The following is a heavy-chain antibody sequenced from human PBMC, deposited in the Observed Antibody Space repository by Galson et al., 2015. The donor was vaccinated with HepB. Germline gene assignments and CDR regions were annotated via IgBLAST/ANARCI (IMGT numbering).Heavy chain of an antibody. CDR1: GGSISSSSYY. Sequence: SETLSLTCTVSGGSISSSSYYWGWIRQPPGKGLEWIGSIYYSGSTYYNPSLKSRVTISVDTSKNQFSLKLSSVTAAGTAVYYCATHLLQLWLPYYFDYWGQGTLVTVSS. CDR3: ATHLLQLWLPYYFDY. CDR2: IYYSGST. J-gene: IGHJ4*02. V-gene: IGHV4-39*01. D-gene: IGHD5-18*01.